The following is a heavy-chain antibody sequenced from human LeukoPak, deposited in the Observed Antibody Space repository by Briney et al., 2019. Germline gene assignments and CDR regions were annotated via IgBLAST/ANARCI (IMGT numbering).Heavy chain of an antibody. CDR2: IIPIFGIA. Sequence: SVKVSCKASGGTFSSYVISWVRQAPGQGLEWMRRIIPIFGIANYAQKFQGRVTITADKSTSTAYMELSSLRSEDTAVYYCARVGGQAYCGGDCYYNWFDPWGQGTLVTVSS. CDR3: ARVGGQAYCGGDCYYNWFDP. D-gene: IGHD2-21*02. J-gene: IGHJ5*02. V-gene: IGHV1-69*04. CDR1: GGTFSSYV.